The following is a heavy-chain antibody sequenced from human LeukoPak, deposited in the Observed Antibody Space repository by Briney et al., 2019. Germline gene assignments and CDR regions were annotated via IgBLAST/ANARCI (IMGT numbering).Heavy chain of an antibody. D-gene: IGHD3-22*01. V-gene: IGHV3-23*01. CDR2: ISNSGGST. CDR1: GFTFSSYG. CDR3: AKGRDFDNFPDAFDI. Sequence: GGSLRLSCAASGFTFSSYGVTWVRQAPGKGLVWVSIISNSGGSTYYADSAKGRFTISRDNSKNMLYLQMNSLGAEDTAVYYCAKGRDFDNFPDAFDIWGQGTMVTVSS. J-gene: IGHJ3*02.